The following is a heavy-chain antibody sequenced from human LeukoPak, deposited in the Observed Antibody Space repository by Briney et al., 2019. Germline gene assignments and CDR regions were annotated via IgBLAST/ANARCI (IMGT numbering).Heavy chain of an antibody. CDR1: GFTFSSYW. CDR2: INSDGSTT. J-gene: IGHJ5*01. Sequence: QPGGSLRLSCAASGFTFSSYWMHWVRQAPGKGLVWVSRINSDGSTTSHADSVKGRFTTSRDNAKNTLFLQMNSLRAEDTAVYYCARGGSSSWYGSWGQGTLVTVSS. CDR3: ARGGSSSWYGS. D-gene: IGHD6-13*01. V-gene: IGHV3-74*01.